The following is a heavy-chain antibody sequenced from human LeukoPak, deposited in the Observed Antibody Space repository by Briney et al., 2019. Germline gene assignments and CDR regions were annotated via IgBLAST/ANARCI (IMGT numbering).Heavy chain of an antibody. CDR3: AREDYDFWSGYYIVDY. D-gene: IGHD3-3*01. Sequence: VASVRVSCKASGYTFTSYGISWVRQAPGQGLEWMGWISAYNGNTNYAQKLQGRVTMTTDTSTSTAYMELRSLRSDDTAVYYCAREDYDFWSGYYIVDYWGQGTLVTVSS. V-gene: IGHV1-18*01. CDR1: GYTFTSYG. CDR2: ISAYNGNT. J-gene: IGHJ4*02.